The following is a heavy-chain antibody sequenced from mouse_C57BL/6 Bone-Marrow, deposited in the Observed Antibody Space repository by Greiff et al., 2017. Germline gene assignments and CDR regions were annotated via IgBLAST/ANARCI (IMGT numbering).Heavy chain of an antibody. Sequence: EVQLVESGGGLVKPGGSLKLSCAASGFTFSSYTMSWVRPTPETRLEWVATISGGGGNTYYPDSVQGRFTISRDNAKNTLYLQMSSLRAEDTALYYCARRGDYGSRGWYFDVWGTGTTVTVAS. CDR2: ISGGGGNT. D-gene: IGHD1-1*01. J-gene: IGHJ1*03. CDR1: GFTFSSYT. V-gene: IGHV5-9*01. CDR3: ARRGDYGSRGWYFDV.